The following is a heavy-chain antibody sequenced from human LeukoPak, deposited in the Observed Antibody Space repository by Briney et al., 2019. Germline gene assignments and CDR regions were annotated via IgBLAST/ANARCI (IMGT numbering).Heavy chain of an antibody. CDR2: ISSSSSYI. V-gene: IGHV3-21*01. CDR3: ARTTTVNYGSGSYYNIFAFDI. Sequence: GGSLRLSCAASRFTFSSYSMNWVRQAPGKGLEWVSSISSSSSYIYYADSVKGRFTTSRDNAKNSLYLQMNSLRAEDTAVYYCARTTTVNYGSGSYYNIFAFDIWGQGTMVTVSS. J-gene: IGHJ3*02. D-gene: IGHD3-10*01. CDR1: RFTFSSYS.